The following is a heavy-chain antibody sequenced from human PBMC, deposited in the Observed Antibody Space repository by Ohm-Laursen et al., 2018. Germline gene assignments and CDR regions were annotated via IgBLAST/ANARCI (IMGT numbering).Heavy chain of an antibody. V-gene: IGHV4-61*01. D-gene: IGHD3-16*01. CDR1: GGSVSSGRYY. CDR2: IYYSGST. CDR3: GGGSGNTGRFHF. J-gene: IGHJ4*02. Sequence: GTLSLTCTVSGGSVSSGRYYWSWIRQPPGKGLEWIGYIYYSGSTNYNPSLVSRVTISVDTSKTQFSLKLSSVTAADTAVYYCGGGSGNTGRFHFWSQGTLVTVSS.